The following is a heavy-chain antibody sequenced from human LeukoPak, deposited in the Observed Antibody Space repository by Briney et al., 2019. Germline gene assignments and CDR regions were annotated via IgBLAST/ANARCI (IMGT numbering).Heavy chain of an antibody. CDR3: ARGEYYYDGGY. Sequence: PGGSLRLSCAASGFTFSSDWMHWVRQAPGKGLEWVANIKQDGSEKYLVDSVKGRFTISRDNAKNSLYLQMESLRAEDTAVYYCARGEYYYDGGYWGQGTLVTVSS. V-gene: IGHV3-7*04. CDR2: IKQDGSEK. CDR1: GFTFSSDW. D-gene: IGHD3-22*01. J-gene: IGHJ4*02.